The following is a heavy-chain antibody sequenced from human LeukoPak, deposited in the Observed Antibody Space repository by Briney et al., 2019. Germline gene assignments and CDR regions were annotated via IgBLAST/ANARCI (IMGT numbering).Heavy chain of an antibody. V-gene: IGHV3-74*01. D-gene: IGHD3-22*01. Sequence: LGGSLRLSCEASGFTFSHYWMHWVRQAPGKGLVWVSRTNTDGSSTSYVDSVKGRFTISRDNANNTMYSQMNSLRAEDTAMYYCVPTDSSGLDWGQGTLVTVSS. CDR3: VPTDSSGLD. CDR1: GFTFSHYW. J-gene: IGHJ4*02. CDR2: TNTDGSST.